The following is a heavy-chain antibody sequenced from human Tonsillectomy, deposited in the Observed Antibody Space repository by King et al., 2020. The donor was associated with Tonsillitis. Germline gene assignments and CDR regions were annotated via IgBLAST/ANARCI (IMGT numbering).Heavy chain of an antibody. CDR1: GGSFSGYY. J-gene: IGHJ2*01. V-gene: IGHV4-34*01. CDR3: ARRMGRWLQLYWYFDL. CDR2: INHSGST. D-gene: IGHD5-24*01. Sequence: VQLQQWGAGLLKPSETLSLTCAVYGGSFSGYYWSWIRQPPGKGLEWIGEINHSGSTNYNPSLKSRVTVSVDTSKNQFSLKLSSVTAADTAVYYCARRMGRWLQLYWYFDLWGRGTLVTVSS.